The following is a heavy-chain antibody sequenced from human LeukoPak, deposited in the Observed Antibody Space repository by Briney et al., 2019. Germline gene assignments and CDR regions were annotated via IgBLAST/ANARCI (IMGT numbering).Heavy chain of an antibody. D-gene: IGHD3-16*01. J-gene: IGHJ4*02. Sequence: GGSLRLSCAASGFTVSSNYMSWVRQAPGKGLEWVSVIYSGGSTYYADSVKGRFTISRDNSKNTLYLQMNSLRAEDTAVYYCARESHRAVWDYWGQGTLVTVSS. CDR1: GFTVSSNY. CDR3: ARESHRAVWDY. CDR2: IYSGGST. V-gene: IGHV3-53*05.